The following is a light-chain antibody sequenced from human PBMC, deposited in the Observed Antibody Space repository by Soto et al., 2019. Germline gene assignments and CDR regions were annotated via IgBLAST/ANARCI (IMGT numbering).Light chain of an antibody. CDR1: SGHSDYA. CDR3: QTWGTGSAIVV. CDR2: VNSGGSH. J-gene: IGLJ7*01. Sequence: QPVLTQSPSASASLGASVKLTCTLSSGHSDYAIAWHQQQPEKGPRYLMKVNSGGSHIMGDGIPDRFSGSSSGAERYLFISSLQSEEEADYYCQTWGTGSAIVVFGGGTQLTVL. V-gene: IGLV4-69*01.